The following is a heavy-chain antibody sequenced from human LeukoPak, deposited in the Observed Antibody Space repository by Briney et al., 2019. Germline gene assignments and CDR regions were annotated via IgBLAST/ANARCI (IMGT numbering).Heavy chain of an antibody. J-gene: IGHJ3*02. CDR1: GDSITSNF. CDR2: LYYTGST. V-gene: IGHV4-59*08. CDR3: ARGKYRTYYYDSTAFDI. D-gene: IGHD3-22*01. Sequence: SETLSLTCTVSGDSITSNFWSWIRQPPGKGLEWIGYLYYTGSTNYNPSLKSRVTISVDTSKNQFSLKLSSVTAADTAVYYCARGKYRTYYYDSTAFDIWGQGTMVTVSS.